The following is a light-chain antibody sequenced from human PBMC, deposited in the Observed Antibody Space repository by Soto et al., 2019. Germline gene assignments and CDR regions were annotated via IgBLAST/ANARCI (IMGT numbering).Light chain of an antibody. CDR2: EVR. CDR1: NRDVGSYNL. J-gene: IGLJ3*02. Sequence: QSVLTQPASVSGSPGQSITIACTGTNRDVGSYNLVTWYQQRPGEAPKLIISEVRHRPSGISYRFTGSKSGNTASLTISGLQAEDEADYYCSSYTTTSTLVFGGGTKVTVL. CDR3: SSYTTTSTLV. V-gene: IGLV2-14*01.